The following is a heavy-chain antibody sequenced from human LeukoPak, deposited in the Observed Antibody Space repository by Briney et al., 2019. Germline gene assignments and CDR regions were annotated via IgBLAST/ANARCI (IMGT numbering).Heavy chain of an antibody. Sequence: ASVKVSCKASGYTFTSYDINWVRQAPGQGLEWMGWMNPNSGNTGYAQKFRGRVTMTRNTSITTAYMELSSLRSEDTDVYYCARGVELEWVFDYWGQGTLVTVSS. CDR2: MNPNSGNT. V-gene: IGHV1-8*01. D-gene: IGHD3-3*01. CDR3: ARGVELEWVFDY. J-gene: IGHJ4*02. CDR1: GYTFTSYD.